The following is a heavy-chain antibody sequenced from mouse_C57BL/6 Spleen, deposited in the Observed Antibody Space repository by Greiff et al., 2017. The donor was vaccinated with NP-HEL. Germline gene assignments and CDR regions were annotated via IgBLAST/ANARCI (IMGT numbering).Heavy chain of an antibody. CDR3: ARRFYDGYPDY. CDR2: INPNNGGT. D-gene: IGHD2-3*01. CDR1: GYTFTDYN. J-gene: IGHJ2*01. Sequence: EVQLQQSGPELVKPGASVKIPCKASGYTFTDYNMDWVKQSPGKSLEWIGDINPNNGGTIYNQKFKGKATLTVDKSSSTAYMELLSLTSEDTAVYYCARRFYDGYPDYWGQGTTLTVSS. V-gene: IGHV1-18*01.